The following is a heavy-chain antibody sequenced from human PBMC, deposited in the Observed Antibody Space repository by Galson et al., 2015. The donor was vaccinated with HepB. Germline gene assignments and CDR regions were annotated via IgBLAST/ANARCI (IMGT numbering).Heavy chain of an antibody. D-gene: IGHD3-10*01. CDR2: ISSSSSTI. CDR3: ARDRTMVSYYYGMDV. J-gene: IGHJ6*02. Sequence: SLRLSCAASGFTFSSYSTNWVRQAPGKGLEWVSYISSSSSTIYYADSVKGRFTISRDNAKNSLYLQMNSLRAEDTAVYYCARDRTMVSYYYGMDVWGQGTTVTVSS. CDR1: GFTFSSYS. V-gene: IGHV3-48*04.